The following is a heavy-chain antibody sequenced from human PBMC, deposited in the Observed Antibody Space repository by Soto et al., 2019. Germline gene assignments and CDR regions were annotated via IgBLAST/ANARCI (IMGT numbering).Heavy chain of an antibody. D-gene: IGHD4-4*01. CDR1: GFTFSDSW. CDR2: IKPDESEK. J-gene: IGHJ5*02. V-gene: IGHV3-7*01. CDR3: VRGGSNYAS. Sequence: EVQLVEAGGGLVQPGGSLRLSCTASGFTFSDSWMTWVRQAPGKGLEWVARIKPDESEKKYADSVKGRFSISRDNAKNSMYVQMDSLGGEDTAVYYCVRGGSNYASWGQGTLVTVSS.